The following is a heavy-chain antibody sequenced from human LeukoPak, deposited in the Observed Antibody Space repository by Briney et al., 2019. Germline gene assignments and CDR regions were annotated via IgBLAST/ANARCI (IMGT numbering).Heavy chain of an antibody. Sequence: PGGSLRLSCAASGFTFSSYSMNWVRQAPGKGLEWVSSISSSSSYIYYADSVKGRFTISRDNAKNSLYLQMNSLRAEDTAVYYCARPSYDFWSGYYSDYYYYYMDVWGKGTTVTVSS. CDR1: GFTFSSYS. V-gene: IGHV3-21*01. J-gene: IGHJ6*03. CDR3: ARPSYDFWSGYYSDYYYYYMDV. D-gene: IGHD3-3*01. CDR2: ISSSSSYI.